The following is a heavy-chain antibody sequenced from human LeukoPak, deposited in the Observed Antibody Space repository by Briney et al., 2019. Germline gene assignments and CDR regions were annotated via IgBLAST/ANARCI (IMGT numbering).Heavy chain of an antibody. CDR2: IRYDGSNK. Sequence: GGSLRLSCAASGFTFSSYGMHWVRQAPGKGLEWVACIRYDGSNKYYADSVKGRFTISRDNSKNTLYLQMNSLRAEDTAVYYCAKAKDSSGWYLGAFDIWGQGTMVTVSS. CDR3: AKAKDSSGWYLGAFDI. CDR1: GFTFSSYG. D-gene: IGHD6-19*01. V-gene: IGHV3-30*02. J-gene: IGHJ3*02.